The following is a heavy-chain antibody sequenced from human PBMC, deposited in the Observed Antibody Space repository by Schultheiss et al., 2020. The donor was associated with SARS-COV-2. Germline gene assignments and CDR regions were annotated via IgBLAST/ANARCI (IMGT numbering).Heavy chain of an antibody. CDR2: INHSGST. V-gene: IGHV4-34*01. Sequence: SQTLSLTCAVYGGSFSGYYWSWIRQPPGKGLEWIGEINHSGSTNYNPSLKSRVTISVDTSKNQFSLKLSSVTAADTAVYYCARGWTPGGTEDAFDIWGQGTMVTVSS. D-gene: IGHD4-23*01. J-gene: IGHJ3*02. CDR3: ARGWTPGGTEDAFDI. CDR1: GGSFSGYY.